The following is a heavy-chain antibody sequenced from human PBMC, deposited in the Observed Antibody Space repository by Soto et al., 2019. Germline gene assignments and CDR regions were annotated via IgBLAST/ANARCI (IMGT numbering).Heavy chain of an antibody. Sequence: PGGSLRLSCAASGFTFSNAWMSWVRQAPGKGLEWVGRIKSKTDGGTTDYAAPVKGRFTISRDDSKNTLYLQMNSLKTEDTAVYYCTTDLSLTPLMDVWGKGTTVTVSS. CDR2: IKSKTDGGTT. J-gene: IGHJ6*03. D-gene: IGHD3-9*01. CDR1: GFTFSNAW. CDR3: TTDLSLTPLMDV. V-gene: IGHV3-15*01.